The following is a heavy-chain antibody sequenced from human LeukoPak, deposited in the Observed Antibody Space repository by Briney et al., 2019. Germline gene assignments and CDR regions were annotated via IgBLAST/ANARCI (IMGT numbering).Heavy chain of an antibody. CDR1: GGSVSSGTYY. V-gene: IGHV4-61*01. J-gene: IGHJ6*04. CDR3: AREASLVRGIFITRYGLDV. Sequence: PSEILSLTCTVSGGSVSSGTYYWTWIRQPPGKGLEWIAYISYNENTNYNPSLKSRLTISLDTSKNQFSLRLSSVTAADTAVYYCAREASLVRGIFITRYGLDVWGKGTTVTVSS. D-gene: IGHD3-10*01. CDR2: ISYNENT.